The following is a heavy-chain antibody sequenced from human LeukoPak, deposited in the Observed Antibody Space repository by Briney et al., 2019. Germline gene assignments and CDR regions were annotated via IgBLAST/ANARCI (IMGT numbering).Heavy chain of an antibody. Sequence: ASVKVSCKASGYTFTGYYMHWVRQAPGQGLEWMGWINPNSGGTNYAQKFQGRVTMTRDTSISTAYMELSRLRSDDMAVYYCAREKMFSKYCSSTSCYRGWFDPWGQRTLVTVSS. J-gene: IGHJ5*02. CDR3: AREKMFSKYCSSTSCYRGWFDP. CDR1: GYTFTGYY. CDR2: INPNSGGT. D-gene: IGHD2-2*02. V-gene: IGHV1-2*02.